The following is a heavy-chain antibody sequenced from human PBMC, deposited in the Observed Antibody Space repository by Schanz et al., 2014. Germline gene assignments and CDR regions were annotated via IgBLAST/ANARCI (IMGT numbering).Heavy chain of an antibody. Sequence: VQLVESGGGVVQPGGSLRLSCAASGFSFRKSAMSWVRQAPGKGLEWVSGISDNGISTYYADSVKGRFTISRDNAKNSLYLQMNSLTAEDTAVYYCARGVRIDYWGQGTLVTVSS. V-gene: IGHV3-23*04. CDR1: GFSFRKSA. CDR3: ARGVRIDY. J-gene: IGHJ4*02. CDR2: ISDNGIST. D-gene: IGHD3-3*01.